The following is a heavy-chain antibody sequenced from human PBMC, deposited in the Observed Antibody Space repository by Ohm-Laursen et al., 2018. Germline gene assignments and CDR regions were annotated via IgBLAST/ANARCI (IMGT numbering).Heavy chain of an antibody. V-gene: IGHV4-59*07. Sequence: SDTLSLTCSVSGGSISSYYWTWIRQPPGKGLEWIGYIYYSGSTNYNPSLKSRVTISVDTSKNQFSLKLSSVTAADTAVYYCAVSVVTPYGMDVWGQGTTVTVSS. CDR3: AVSVVTPYGMDV. J-gene: IGHJ6*02. CDR1: GGSISSYY. CDR2: IYYSGST. D-gene: IGHD4-23*01.